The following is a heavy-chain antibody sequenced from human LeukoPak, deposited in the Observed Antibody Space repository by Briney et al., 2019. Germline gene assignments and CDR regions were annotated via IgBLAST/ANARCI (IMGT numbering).Heavy chain of an antibody. J-gene: IGHJ4*02. Sequence: SVKVSCKASGGTFSSYAISWVRQAPGQGLEWMGGIIPIFGTANYAQKFQGRVTITADESTSTAYMELSSLRSEDTAVYYCAKAIWVAATSSWFCLDYWGQGTLVTVSS. CDR1: GGTFSSYA. CDR2: IIPIFGTA. CDR3: AKAIWVAATSSWFCLDY. V-gene: IGHV1-69*13. D-gene: IGHD3-10*01.